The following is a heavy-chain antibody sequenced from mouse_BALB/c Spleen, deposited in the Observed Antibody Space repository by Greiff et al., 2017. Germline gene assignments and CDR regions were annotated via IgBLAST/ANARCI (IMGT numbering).Heavy chain of an antibody. CDR3: ATRGYGSSSPDY. V-gene: IGHV3-6*02. CDR1: GYSITSGYY. D-gene: IGHD1-1*01. J-gene: IGHJ2*01. CDR2: ISYDGSN. Sequence: EVQLVESGPGLVKPSQSLSLTCSVTGYSITSGYYWNWIRQFPGNKLEWMGYISYDGSNNYNPSLKNRISITRDTSKNQFFLKLNSVTTEDTATYYCATRGYGSSSPDYWGQGTTLTVSS.